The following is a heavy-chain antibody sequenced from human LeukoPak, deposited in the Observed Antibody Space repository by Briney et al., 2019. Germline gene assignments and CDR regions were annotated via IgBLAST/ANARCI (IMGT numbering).Heavy chain of an antibody. J-gene: IGHJ4*02. Sequence: SVKVSCKASGISFSTYAISWVRQAPGQGLEWVGGITPIFDIAFYGQKFQGRVTITADESTDTAYMELSSLKSEDTAVYFCASAVVVSAAGFDYWGQGTLVTVSS. CDR3: ASAVVVSAAGFDY. CDR2: ITPIFDIA. CDR1: GISFSTYA. V-gene: IGHV1-69*13. D-gene: IGHD2-2*01.